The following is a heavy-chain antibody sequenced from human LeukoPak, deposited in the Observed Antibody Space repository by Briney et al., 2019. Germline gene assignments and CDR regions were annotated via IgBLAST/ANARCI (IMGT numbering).Heavy chain of an antibody. CDR1: GGSINSGSYY. V-gene: IGHV4-61*09. Sequence: SQTLSLTCTVSGGSINSGSYYWNWIRQSAGKGLEWIGHIYTTGTTNCNPSLKSRVTISLDTSKNQFSLKLNSVTAADTAVYYCARCTSTSCYNFDYWGQGTLVTVSS. CDR2: IYTTGTT. J-gene: IGHJ4*02. CDR3: ARCTSTSCYNFDY. D-gene: IGHD2-2*02.